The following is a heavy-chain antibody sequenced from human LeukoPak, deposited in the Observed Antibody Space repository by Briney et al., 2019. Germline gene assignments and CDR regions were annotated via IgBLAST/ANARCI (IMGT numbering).Heavy chain of an antibody. CDR3: ARAPVGYCSGGSCYSAGYFDY. D-gene: IGHD2-15*01. CDR1: GGSFSSGSYY. CDR2: IYYSGST. J-gene: IGHJ4*02. V-gene: IGHV4-61*01. Sequence: SETLSLTCTVSGGSFSSGSYYWSWIRQPPGKGLEWIGYIYYSGSTNYNPSLKSRVTISVDTSKNQFSLKLSSVTAADTAVYYCARAPVGYCSGGSCYSAGYFDYWGQGTLVTVSS.